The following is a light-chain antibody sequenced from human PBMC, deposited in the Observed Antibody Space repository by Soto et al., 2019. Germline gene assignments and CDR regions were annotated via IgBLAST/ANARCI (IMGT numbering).Light chain of an antibody. CDR1: QSVSSN. J-gene: IGKJ1*01. CDR2: GAS. Sequence: EIVMTQSTATLSVSPGERATLSCRASQSVSSNLVWYQQKPGQAPRLLIYGASTRATGVPARFSGSGSGTEFTLTISSLQSEDFAVYYCQQYNNWLRTFGQGTKVEIK. CDR3: QQYNNWLRT. V-gene: IGKV3-15*01.